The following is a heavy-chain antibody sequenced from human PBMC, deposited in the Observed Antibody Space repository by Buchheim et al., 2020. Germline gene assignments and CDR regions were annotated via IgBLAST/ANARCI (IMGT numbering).Heavy chain of an antibody. Sequence: QVQLVESGGGVVQPGRSLRLSCAASGFTFSIYGMDWVRQAPGKGLEWVAVISNDGSDKYYADSVKGRFTISRDNSKNTLSLQMNSLRAEDTAVYYCAKSHSSDWYSFDYWGQGTL. D-gene: IGHD6-19*01. CDR1: GFTFSIYG. CDR2: ISNDGSDK. J-gene: IGHJ4*02. V-gene: IGHV3-30*18. CDR3: AKSHSSDWYSFDY.